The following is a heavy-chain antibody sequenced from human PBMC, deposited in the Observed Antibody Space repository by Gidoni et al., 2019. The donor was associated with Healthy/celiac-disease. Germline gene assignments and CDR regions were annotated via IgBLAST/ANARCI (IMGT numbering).Heavy chain of an antibody. D-gene: IGHD3-16*01. J-gene: IGHJ4*02. Sequence: EVQLLESGGGLVQPGGSLRLSCAASGFTFSSYAMSWVRQAPGKGLEWVSAISGSGGSTYYADSVKGRFTISRDNSKNTLYLQMNSLRAEDTAVYYCAKDQEAMITFGGVTWTDYWGQGTLVTVSS. CDR2: ISGSGGST. CDR1: GFTFSSYA. CDR3: AKDQEAMITFGGVTWTDY. V-gene: IGHV3-23*01.